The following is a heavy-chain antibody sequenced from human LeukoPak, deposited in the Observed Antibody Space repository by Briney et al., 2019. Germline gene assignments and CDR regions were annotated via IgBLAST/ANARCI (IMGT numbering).Heavy chain of an antibody. Sequence: SQTLSLTCTVSGGSFSSGDYYWSWIRQPPGKGLEWTGYIYYSGSSYYIPSLKSRVTMSVNTSKNQFSLSLSSVEAADTAVYYCARQIYGDLYYFDYWGQGTLVTVSS. CDR2: IYYSGSS. CDR1: GGSFSSGDYY. D-gene: IGHD4-17*01. V-gene: IGHV4-30-4*01. J-gene: IGHJ4*02. CDR3: ARQIYGDLYYFDY.